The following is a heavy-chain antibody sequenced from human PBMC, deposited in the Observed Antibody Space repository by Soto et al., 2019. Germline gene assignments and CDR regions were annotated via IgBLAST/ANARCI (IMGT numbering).Heavy chain of an antibody. CDR2: IYNSGST. CDR3: ARISSASSGWLPDY. D-gene: IGHD6-19*01. V-gene: IGHV4-31*02. J-gene: IGHJ4*02. Sequence: WTWIRQPPGKGLEWIGYIYNSGSTYYNPSLKSRVTISVDTSKNQFSLRLSSVTAADTAVYYCARISSASSGWLPDYWGQGTLVTVSS.